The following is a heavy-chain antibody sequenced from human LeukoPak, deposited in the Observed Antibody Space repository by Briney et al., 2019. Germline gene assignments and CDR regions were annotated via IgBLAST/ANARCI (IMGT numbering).Heavy chain of an antibody. CDR1: GFTFSSYS. D-gene: IGHD6-19*01. CDR2: ISYDGTYQ. CDR3: IVLAVAGTFGFDY. Sequence: PGGSLRLSSAASGFTFSSYSMQWVRQAPGKGLEWVAIISYDGTYQFYTDSLKGRFTISRDNSKNTVYLQMNSLRAEDTAVYYCIVLAVAGTFGFDYWGQGTLVTVSS. V-gene: IGHV3-30*03. J-gene: IGHJ4*02.